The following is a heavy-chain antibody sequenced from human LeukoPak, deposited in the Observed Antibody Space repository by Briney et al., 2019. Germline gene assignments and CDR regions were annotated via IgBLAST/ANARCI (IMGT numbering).Heavy chain of an antibody. D-gene: IGHD1-1*01. CDR2: IYYSGST. CDR3: ARQLERRFDY. CDR1: GGSISSYY. V-gene: IGHV4-59*08. J-gene: IGHJ4*02. Sequence: SETLSLTCTVSGGSISSYYWSWIRQPPGKGLEWTGYIYYSGSTNYNPSLKSRVTISVDTSKNQFSLKLSSVTAADTAVYYCARQLERRFDYWGQGTLVTVSS.